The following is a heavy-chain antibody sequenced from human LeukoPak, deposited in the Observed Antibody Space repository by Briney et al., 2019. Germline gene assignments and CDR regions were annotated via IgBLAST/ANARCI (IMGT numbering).Heavy chain of an antibody. D-gene: IGHD3-16*01. Sequence: LTLSCAASGFSFSSYAMSWVRQGPGTGLDRVSAISVCAGSTYYAASVKGRFTISRDNSNNTLSLQMNSLRPEDTAVYHCAKFRNFWDYYYYMDVWLKGATVTVPS. CDR2: ISVCAGST. V-gene: IGHV3-23*01. J-gene: IGHJ6*03. CDR3: AKFRNFWDYYYYMDV. CDR1: GFSFSSYA.